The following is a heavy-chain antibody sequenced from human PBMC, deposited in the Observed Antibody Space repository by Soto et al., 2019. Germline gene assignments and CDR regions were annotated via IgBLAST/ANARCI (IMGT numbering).Heavy chain of an antibody. Sequence: PSETLSLTCTVSGGSISSYYWSWIRQPPGKGLEWIGYIYYSGSTNYNPSLKSRVTISVDTSKNQFSLKLSSVTAADTAVYYCAGGPYSGSSTSLPYYSAMDVWGQGTTVTVSS. CDR3: AGGPYSGSSTSLPYYSAMDV. CDR1: GGSISSYY. D-gene: IGHD1-26*01. V-gene: IGHV4-59*01. J-gene: IGHJ6*02. CDR2: IYYSGST.